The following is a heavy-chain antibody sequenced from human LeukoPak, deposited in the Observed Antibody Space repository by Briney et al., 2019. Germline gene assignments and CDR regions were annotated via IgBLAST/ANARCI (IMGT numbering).Heavy chain of an antibody. V-gene: IGHV3-23*01. D-gene: IGHD1-1*01. Sequence: GGSLRLSCTASGFTFSTYWMSWVRQAPGKGLGWVSTIGSSGVDTYYADSVKGRFTISKDSSKTTLQMNSLRAEDTALYYCVKHSGGVYGSSDYWGQGTLVTVSS. CDR1: GFTFSTYW. CDR3: VKHSGGVYGSSDY. J-gene: IGHJ4*02. CDR2: IGSSGVDT.